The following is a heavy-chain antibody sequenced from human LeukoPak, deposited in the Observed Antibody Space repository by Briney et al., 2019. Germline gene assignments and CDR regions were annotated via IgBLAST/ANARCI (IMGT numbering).Heavy chain of an antibody. J-gene: IGHJ3*02. V-gene: IGHV3-48*04. CDR2: ISSSSSTI. CDR1: GFTFSSYG. Sequence: GGSLRLSCAASGFTFSSYGMTWVRQAPGKGLEWVSYISSSSSTIYYADSVKGRFTISRDNAKNSLYLQMNSLRVEDTAVYCCARSWYYDSSGPERGFDIWGQGTMVTVSS. D-gene: IGHD3-22*01. CDR3: ARSWYYDSSGPERGFDI.